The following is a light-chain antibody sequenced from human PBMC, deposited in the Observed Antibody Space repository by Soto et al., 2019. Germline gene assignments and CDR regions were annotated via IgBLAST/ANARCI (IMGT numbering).Light chain of an antibody. CDR2: GAS. Sequence: EIVLTQSPGTLSLSPGERATLSCRASQSVSRSYLAWYQQKPGQAPRLLIYGASSRATGIPDRFSGSGSGTDFTLTISRLEPEDFAVYYCQQCGSSPMYTFGQGTKLEIK. J-gene: IGKJ2*01. CDR3: QQCGSSPMYT. V-gene: IGKV3-20*01. CDR1: QSVSRSY.